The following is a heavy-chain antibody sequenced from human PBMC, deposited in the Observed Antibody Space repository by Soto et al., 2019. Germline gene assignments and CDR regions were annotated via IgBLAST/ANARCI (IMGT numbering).Heavy chain of an antibody. CDR3: ARDRILSGARPGVYYYYYMDV. V-gene: IGHV1-3*01. J-gene: IGHJ6*03. Sequence: ASVKVSCKASGYTFTSYAMHWVRQAPGQRLEWMGWINAGNGNTKYSQKFQGRFTITRDTSASTAYMELSSLRSEDTAVYYCARDRILSGARPGVYYYYYMDVWGKGTTVTVSS. CDR2: INAGNGNT. D-gene: IGHD3-9*01. CDR1: GYTFTSYA.